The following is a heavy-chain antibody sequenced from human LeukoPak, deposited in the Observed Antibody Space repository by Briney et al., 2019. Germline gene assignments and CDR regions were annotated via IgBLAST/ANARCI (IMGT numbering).Heavy chain of an antibody. V-gene: IGHV4-39*07. Sequence: SETLSLTCSVSGVSIHNSDYYWRWIRQPPGKGLEWIGNIFYGGSTYHNPSLESRVTVSVATSKSQFSLNLKSVTAADTAVYYCARFGSRIVTGASFGFDSWGQGTPILVSS. J-gene: IGHJ4*02. CDR3: ARFGSRIVTGASFGFDS. CDR2: IFYGGST. D-gene: IGHD3-10*01. CDR1: GVSIHNSDYY.